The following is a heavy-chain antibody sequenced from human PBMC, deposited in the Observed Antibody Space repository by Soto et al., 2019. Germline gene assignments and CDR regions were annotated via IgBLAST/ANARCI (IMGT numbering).Heavy chain of an antibody. CDR1: GGSISSGGYS. J-gene: IGHJ4*02. CDR2: IYHSGST. CDR3: ARGQAPYDFWSGYYVD. V-gene: IGHV4-30-2*01. Sequence: SETLSLTCAVSGGSISSGGYSWSWIRQPPGKGLEWIGYIYHSGSTYYNPSLKSRVTISVDRSKNQFSLKLSSVTAADTAVYYCARGQAPYDFWSGYYVDWGQGTLVTVSS. D-gene: IGHD3-3*01.